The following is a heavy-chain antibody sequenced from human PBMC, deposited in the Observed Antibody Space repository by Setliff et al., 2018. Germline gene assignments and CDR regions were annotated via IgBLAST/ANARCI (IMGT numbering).Heavy chain of an antibody. J-gene: IGHJ6*03. Sequence: SETLSLTCTVSGGSISHHYWSWIRQPPGKGLEWVGYMYNSGNTNYNPSLRRRVAISVDKSKNQFSLKLSSVTAADTAVYYCARALLWFGEGMDVWGKGTTGTVS. CDR2: MYNSGNT. D-gene: IGHD3-10*01. V-gene: IGHV4-59*11. CDR1: GGSISHHY. CDR3: ARALLWFGEGMDV.